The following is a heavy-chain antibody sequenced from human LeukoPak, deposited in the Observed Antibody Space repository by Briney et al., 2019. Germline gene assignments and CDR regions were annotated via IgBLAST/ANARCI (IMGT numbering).Heavy chain of an antibody. CDR2: ISSSSSYI. J-gene: IGHJ4*02. CDR3: ARAGGITISDYFDY. D-gene: IGHD3-9*01. Sequence: GGSLRLSCAASGFIFSSYWMNWVRQAPGKGLEWVSSISSSSSYIYYADSVKGRFTISRDNAKNSLYLQMNSLRAEDTAVYYCARAGGITISDYFDYWGQGTLVTVSS. CDR1: GFIFSSYW. V-gene: IGHV3-21*01.